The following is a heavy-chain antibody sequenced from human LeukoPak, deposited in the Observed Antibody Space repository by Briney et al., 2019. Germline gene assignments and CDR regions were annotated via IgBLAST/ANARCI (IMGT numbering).Heavy chain of an antibody. D-gene: IGHD3-22*01. CDR2: IYPDDSDT. J-gene: IGHJ3*02. Sequence: GESLKISFKGSGYTFASYWIGWVRQMPGKGLEWMGIIYPDDSDTRYSPSFQGQVSISVDKSVSAAYLQWSSLKASDTAIYYCARLRITMIRPDVFDIWGQGTMVTVSS. CDR3: ARLRITMIRPDVFDI. CDR1: GYTFASYW. V-gene: IGHV5-51*01.